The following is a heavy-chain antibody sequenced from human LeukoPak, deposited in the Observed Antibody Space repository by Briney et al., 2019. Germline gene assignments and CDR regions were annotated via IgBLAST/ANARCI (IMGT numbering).Heavy chain of an antibody. CDR3: ARGGDGYNSY. J-gene: IGHJ4*02. V-gene: IGHV1-18*01. D-gene: IGHD5-24*01. Sequence: ASVRVSCKASGYIFSNYGISWVRQAPGQGLEWMGWISAYNGNTNYAQKFQGRVTMTTDTPTSTAYMDLRSLRSEDTAVYYCARGGDGYNSYWGQGTLVTVSS. CDR1: GYIFSNYG. CDR2: ISAYNGNT.